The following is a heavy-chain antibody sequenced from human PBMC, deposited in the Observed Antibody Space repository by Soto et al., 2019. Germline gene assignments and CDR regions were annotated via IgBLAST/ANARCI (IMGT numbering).Heavy chain of an antibody. CDR3: ARKIYDSSGYYYFDY. CDR2: IIPIFGTA. Sequence: ASVKVSCKASGGTFGSYAISWVRQAPGQGLEWMGGIIPIFGTANYAQKFQGRVTITADESTSTAYMELSSLRSEDTAVYYCARKIYDSSGYYYFDYWGQGTLVTVSS. V-gene: IGHV1-69*13. CDR1: GGTFGSYA. J-gene: IGHJ4*02. D-gene: IGHD3-22*01.